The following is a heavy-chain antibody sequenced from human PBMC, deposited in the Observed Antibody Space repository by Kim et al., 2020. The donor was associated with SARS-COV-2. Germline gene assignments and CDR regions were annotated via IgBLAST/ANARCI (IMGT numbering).Heavy chain of an antibody. CDR1: GYTFSSSW. CDR2: IYPGDSDT. D-gene: IGHD4-17*01. Sequence: GESLKISCKGSGYTFSSSWIGWVRQMPGKGLEWIGIIYPGDSDTRYSPSFQGQVTISADKSINTAYLEWSSLKASDSAMYYCARHSGSTVTTAWMDVWGQGTTVTVS. V-gene: IGHV5-51*01. CDR3: ARHSGSTVTTAWMDV. J-gene: IGHJ6*02.